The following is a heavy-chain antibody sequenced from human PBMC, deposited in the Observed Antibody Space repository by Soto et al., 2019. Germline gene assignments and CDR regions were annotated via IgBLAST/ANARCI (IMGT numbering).Heavy chain of an antibody. CDR1: GFTFSDYY. CDR2: ISSSISYT. CDR3: ARDRGSGGGIDY. J-gene: IGHJ4*02. D-gene: IGHD1-26*01. Sequence: GGSLRLSCAASGFTFSDYYMSWVRQAPGKGLEWVSYISSSISYTKYADYADSVKGRFAISRDNAKNSLFLQMDSLRAEDTAVYYCARDRGSGGGIDYWGQGTLVTVSS. V-gene: IGHV3-11*06.